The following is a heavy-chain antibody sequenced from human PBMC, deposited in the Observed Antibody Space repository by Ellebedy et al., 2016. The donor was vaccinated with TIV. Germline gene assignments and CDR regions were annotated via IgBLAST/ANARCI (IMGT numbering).Heavy chain of an antibody. CDR1: GGPFSGYY. CDR2: INHSGST. Sequence: ESLKISXAVYGGPFSGYYWSWICEPPGKGLEWIGEINHSGSTNYNPSLKSRVTISVDTSKNQFSLKLSSVTAADTAVYYCARGLWDYDSSGYYPDVWGKGTTVTVSS. D-gene: IGHD3-22*01. CDR3: ARGLWDYDSSGYYPDV. J-gene: IGHJ6*04. V-gene: IGHV4-34*01.